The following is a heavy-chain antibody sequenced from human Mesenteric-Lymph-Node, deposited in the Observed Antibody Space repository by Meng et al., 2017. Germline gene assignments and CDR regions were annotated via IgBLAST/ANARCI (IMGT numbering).Heavy chain of an antibody. CDR3: ARVSGEGNYYDSSGYYSLYYFDY. J-gene: IGHJ4*02. CDR1: GGSISTYY. V-gene: IGHV4-4*07. Sequence: SHILSPTCTVSGGSISTYYWSWIRQPAGKGLEWIVRIYTSGSTNYNPSLKSRVTMSVDTSKNQFSLKLSSVTAADTAVYYCARVSGEGNYYDSSGYYSLYYFDYWGQGTLVTVSS. D-gene: IGHD3-22*01. CDR2: IYTSGST.